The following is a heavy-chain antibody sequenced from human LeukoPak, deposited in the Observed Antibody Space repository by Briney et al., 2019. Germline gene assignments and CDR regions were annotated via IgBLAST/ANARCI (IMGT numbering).Heavy chain of an antibody. Sequence: GGSLRLSCAASGFTFSSYAMSWVRQAPGKGLEWVSAISGSGGSTYYADSVKGRFTISRDNSKNTLYLQMNSLRAEDTAVYYCARGFLEGIAASNWGQGTLVTVSS. V-gene: IGHV3-23*01. D-gene: IGHD6-13*01. J-gene: IGHJ4*02. CDR1: GFTFSSYA. CDR3: ARGFLEGIAASN. CDR2: ISGSGGST.